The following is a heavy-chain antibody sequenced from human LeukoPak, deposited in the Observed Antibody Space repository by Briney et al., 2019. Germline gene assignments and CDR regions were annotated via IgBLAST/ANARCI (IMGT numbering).Heavy chain of an antibody. J-gene: IGHJ6*03. V-gene: IGHV4-34*01. D-gene: IGHD3-22*01. Sequence: PSETLSLTCAVYGGSFSGYYWSWIRQPPGKGLEWIGEINHSGRTNYNPSLKSRVTMSVDTSKNQFSLKLTSVTAADTAVYYCARDFDSSGYGDFYFYMDVWGKGTTVTISS. CDR1: GGSFSGYY. CDR2: INHSGRT. CDR3: ARDFDSSGYGDFYFYMDV.